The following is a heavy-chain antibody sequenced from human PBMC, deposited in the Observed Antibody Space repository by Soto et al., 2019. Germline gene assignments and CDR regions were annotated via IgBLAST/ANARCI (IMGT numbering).Heavy chain of an antibody. D-gene: IGHD5-12*01. Sequence: QVQLVESGGGVVQPGRSLRLSCAASGFTFSSYAMHWVRQAPGKGLEWVAVISYDGSNKYYADSVKGRFTISRDNSKNTLYLQMNSLRAEDTAVYYCARGVATVVYYYYGMDVWGQGTTVTVSS. CDR1: GFTFSSYA. V-gene: IGHV3-30-3*01. CDR2: ISYDGSNK. J-gene: IGHJ6*02. CDR3: ARGVATVVYYYYGMDV.